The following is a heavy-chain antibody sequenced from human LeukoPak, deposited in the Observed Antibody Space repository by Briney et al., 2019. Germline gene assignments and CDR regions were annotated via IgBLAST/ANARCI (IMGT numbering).Heavy chain of an antibody. J-gene: IGHJ4*02. CDR2: VFSRGDT. Sequence: PSETLSLTCTVSGVSVNTRVYYWDWIRHSPGKGLEWIGDVFSRGDTYFNPSFRSRATMSIDTSVNQFSLTLTSVTAADTAVYYCARWTTVTRAFDYWGQGTLVTVSS. CDR3: ARWTTVTRAFDY. V-gene: IGHV4-39*07. CDR1: GVSVNTRVYY. D-gene: IGHD4-17*01.